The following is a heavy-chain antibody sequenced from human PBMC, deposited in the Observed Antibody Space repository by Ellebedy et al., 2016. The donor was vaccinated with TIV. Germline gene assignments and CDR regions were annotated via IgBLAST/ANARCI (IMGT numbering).Heavy chain of an antibody. CDR3: ARRGFGYYYYGMDV. CDR1: GYTFTSYA. J-gene: IGHJ6*02. Sequence: ASVKVSXXASGYTFTSYAMHWVRQAPGQWLEWMGWINAGNGNTKYSQKFQGRVTITRDTSASTAYMELSSLRSEDTAVYYCARRGFGYYYYGMDVWGQGTTVTVSS. V-gene: IGHV1-3*01. D-gene: IGHD2-15*01. CDR2: INAGNGNT.